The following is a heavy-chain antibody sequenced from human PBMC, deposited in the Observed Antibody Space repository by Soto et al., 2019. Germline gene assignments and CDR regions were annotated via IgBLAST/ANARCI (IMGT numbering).Heavy chain of an antibody. CDR3: ARSARSSGWYGVFDY. Sequence: ASVKVSFKASGGTFSSYAISWVRQAPGQGLEWMGGIIPIFGTANYAQKFQGRVTITADESTSTAYMELSSLRSEDTAVYYCARSARSSGWYGVFDYWGQGTLVTVSS. V-gene: IGHV1-69*13. CDR2: IIPIFGTA. CDR1: GGTFSSYA. J-gene: IGHJ4*02. D-gene: IGHD6-19*01.